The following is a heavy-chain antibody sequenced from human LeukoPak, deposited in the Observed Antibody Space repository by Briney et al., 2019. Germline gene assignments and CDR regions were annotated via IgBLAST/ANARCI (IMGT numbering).Heavy chain of an antibody. D-gene: IGHD6-13*01. V-gene: IGHV1-2*02. J-gene: IGHJ4*02. CDR2: INPNSGGT. CDR1: GYTFTGYY. Sequence: GASVKLSCKASGYTFTGYYMHWVRQAPGQGLEWMGWINPNSGGTNYAQKFQGRVTMTRDTSISTDYMELSRLRCDDTAVYYCARGQQLSPDYWGQGTLVTVSS. CDR3: ARGQQLSPDY.